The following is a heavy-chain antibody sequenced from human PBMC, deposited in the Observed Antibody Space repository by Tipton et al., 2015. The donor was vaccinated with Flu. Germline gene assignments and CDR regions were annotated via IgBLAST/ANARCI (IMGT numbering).Heavy chain of an antibody. CDR2: IYYSGST. Sequence: GLVKPSETLSLTCTVSGGSISSSSYYWGWIRQPPGKGLEWIGSIYYSGSTYYNPSLKSRATISVDTSKNQFSLKLSSVTAADTAVYYCARGPEQWLVNPHYFDYWGQGTLVTVSS. CDR3: ARGPEQWLVNPHYFDY. V-gene: IGHV4-39*07. CDR1: GGSISSSSYY. D-gene: IGHD6-19*01. J-gene: IGHJ4*02.